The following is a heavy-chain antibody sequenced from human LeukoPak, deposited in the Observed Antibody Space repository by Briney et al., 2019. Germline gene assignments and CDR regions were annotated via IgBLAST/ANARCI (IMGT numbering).Heavy chain of an antibody. CDR3: AREFLRTYNWFDP. V-gene: IGHV1-2*02. CDR2: INPNSGGT. Sequence: GASVKVSCKASGYTFTGYYMHWVRQAPGQGLEWMGWINPNSGGTNYAQKFQGRVTMTRDTSISTAYMELSRLRSDDTAVYYCAREFLRTYNWFDPWGQGTLVTVSS. CDR1: GYTFTGYY. D-gene: IGHD4-17*01. J-gene: IGHJ5*02.